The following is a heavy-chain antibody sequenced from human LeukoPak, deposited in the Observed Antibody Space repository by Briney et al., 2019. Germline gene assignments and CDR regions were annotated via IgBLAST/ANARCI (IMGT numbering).Heavy chain of an antibody. V-gene: IGHV2-70*04. CDR1: GFSLSSRGMR. D-gene: IGHD2-21*02. J-gene: IGHJ4*02. CDR3: ARVRCGGDCYPDY. Sequence: SGPALVKPTQTLTLTCTFSGFSLSSRGMRVCWIRQPPGKALEWLARIDWDDDKLYSTSLKTRLTISKDTSKNQVVLTMTNMDPVDTATYYCARVRCGGDCYPDYWGQGTLVTVSS. CDR2: IDWDDDK.